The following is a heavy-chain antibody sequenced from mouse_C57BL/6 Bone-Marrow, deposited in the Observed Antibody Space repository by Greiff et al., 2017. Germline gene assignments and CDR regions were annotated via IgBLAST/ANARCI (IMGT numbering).Heavy chain of an antibody. CDR1: GYTFTNYW. V-gene: IGHV1-63*01. Sequence: VQLQQSGAELVRPGTSVKMSCKASGYTFTNYWIGWAKQRPGHGLEWIGDIYPGGGYTNYNEKFKGKATLTADKSSSTAYMQFRSLTSEDSAIYYCARRGYSNLYYYAMDYWGQGTSVTVSS. J-gene: IGHJ4*01. D-gene: IGHD2-5*01. CDR2: IYPGGGYT. CDR3: ARRGYSNLYYYAMDY.